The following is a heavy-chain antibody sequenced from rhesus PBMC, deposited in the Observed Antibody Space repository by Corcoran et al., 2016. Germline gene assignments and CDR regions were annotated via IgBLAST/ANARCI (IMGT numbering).Heavy chain of an antibody. CDR3: ARDKGSVWHDLDD. CDR2: IYGSSMSN. CDR1: GDSISSRY. D-gene: IGHD6-31*01. J-gene: IGHJ4*01. V-gene: IGHV4-169*02. Sequence: QLQLQESGPGLVKPSETLSVTCAVSGDSISSRYWSWHSQPPGKGLELIGYIYGSSMSNNYNLYRKSRVTSSKETAKNQVGFNLRSVTAADTARDYGARDKGSVWHDLDDWGQGGLVTVSA.